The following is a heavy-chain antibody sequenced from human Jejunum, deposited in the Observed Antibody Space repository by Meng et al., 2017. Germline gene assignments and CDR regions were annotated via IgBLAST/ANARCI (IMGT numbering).Heavy chain of an antibody. V-gene: IGHV1-18*01. J-gene: IGHJ4*02. CDR3: ARDGVSYTMVRGPTY. D-gene: IGHD3-10*01. CDR1: GDRFTSFG. Sequence: IPSGAEVKQPGASLKVSCKAPGDRFTSFGITWVRQAPGQGLEWMGWISTYNGQTNLAQKFQDRVTMTTDTSTTTVYMELRSLRSDDTAVYYCARDGVSYTMVRGPTYWGQGTLVTVSS. CDR2: ISTYNGQT.